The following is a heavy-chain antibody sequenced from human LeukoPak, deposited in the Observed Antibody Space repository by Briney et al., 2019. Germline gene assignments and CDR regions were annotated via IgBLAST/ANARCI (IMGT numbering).Heavy chain of an antibody. Sequence: GGSLRLSCTASGFTFSSTGMHWVRQAPGKGLDWVASISYDGSSKKYVDSVKGRFTISRDNSKGTLYLQMNSLRSEDTAVYYCAKEGLRFFDFWGQGTLVTVSS. J-gene: IGHJ4*02. CDR3: AKEGLRFFDF. V-gene: IGHV3-30*18. D-gene: IGHD5-12*01. CDR2: ISYDGSSK. CDR1: GFTFSSTG.